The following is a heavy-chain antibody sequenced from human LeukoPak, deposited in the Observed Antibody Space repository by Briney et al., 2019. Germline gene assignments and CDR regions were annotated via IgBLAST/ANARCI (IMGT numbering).Heavy chain of an antibody. CDR3: ARHYYDFWSGHKSNFDY. V-gene: IGHV4-31*03. D-gene: IGHD3-3*01. J-gene: IGHJ4*02. Sequence: PSQTLSLTCTVSGGSISSGGYYWSWIRQHPGKGLEWIGEINHSGSTNYNPSLKSRVTISVDTSKNQFSLKLSSVTAADTAVYCCARHYYDFWSGHKSNFDYWGQGTLVTVSS. CDR1: GGSISSGGYY. CDR2: INHSGST.